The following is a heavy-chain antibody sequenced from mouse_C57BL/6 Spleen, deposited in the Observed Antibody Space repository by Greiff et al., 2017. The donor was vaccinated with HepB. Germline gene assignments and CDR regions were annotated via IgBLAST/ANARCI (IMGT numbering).Heavy chain of an antibody. J-gene: IGHJ4*01. CDR1: GFNIKDYY. V-gene: IGHV14-1*01. Sequence: EVQLQQSGAELVRPGASVKLSCTASGFNIKDYYMHWVKQRPEQGLEWIGRIDPEDGDTENAPKFQGKATMTADTSSNTAYLQLSSLTSEDTAVYYCTTPPYYSNYEGDYAMDYWGQGTSVTVSS. CDR3: TTPPYYSNYEGDYAMDY. CDR2: IDPEDGDT. D-gene: IGHD2-5*01.